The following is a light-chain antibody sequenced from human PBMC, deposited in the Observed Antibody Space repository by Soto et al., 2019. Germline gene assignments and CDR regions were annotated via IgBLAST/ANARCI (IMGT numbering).Light chain of an antibody. CDR3: QQYGRSPWT. CDR1: QSVSSN. J-gene: IGKJ1*01. Sequence: VLTQSPGTLSLSPGERATLSCRASQSVSSNLAWYQQKPGQAPRLLIYGASSRATGIPDRFSGSGSGTDFTLIISRLEPEDFAVYYCQQYGRSPWTFGQGTKVDIK. V-gene: IGKV3-20*01. CDR2: GAS.